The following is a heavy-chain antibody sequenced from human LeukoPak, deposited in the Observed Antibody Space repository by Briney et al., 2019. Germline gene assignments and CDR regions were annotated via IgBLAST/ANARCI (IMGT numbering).Heavy chain of an antibody. CDR2: IYHTGST. V-gene: IGHV4-4*02. D-gene: IGHD2-2*01. CDR3: ARDQLYCSSSSCRNLGWFDP. CDR1: GGSISSSKW. J-gene: IGHJ5*02. Sequence: SGTLSLTCAVSGGSISSSKWWSWVRQPPGKGLEWIGQIYHTGSTNYYPSLKSRVTIAIDTSKNQFSLRLISVTAADTAVYYCARDQLYCSSSSCRNLGWFDPWGQGTLVTVSS.